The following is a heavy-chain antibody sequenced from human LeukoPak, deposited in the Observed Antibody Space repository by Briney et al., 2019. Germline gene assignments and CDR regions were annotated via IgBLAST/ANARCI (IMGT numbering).Heavy chain of an antibody. CDR3: ARGVAGHASYDY. CDR1: AGSISSYY. D-gene: IGHD2-21*01. J-gene: IGHJ4*02. V-gene: IGHV4-59*08. Sequence: SETLSLTCTASAGSISSYYWSWIRHPPGEGLQWIGYIYYSGSTNYNPSLKSRVTISVDTSKNQFSLKLSSLTAADTAVYYCARGVAGHASYDYWGQGTLVTVSS. CDR2: IYYSGST.